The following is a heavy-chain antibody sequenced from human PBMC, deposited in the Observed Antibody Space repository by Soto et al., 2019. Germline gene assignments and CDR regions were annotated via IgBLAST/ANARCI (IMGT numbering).Heavy chain of an antibody. CDR2: INHSGST. J-gene: IGHJ5*02. Sequence: PSETLSLTCAVYGGSFSGDYWSWIRQPPGKGLEWIGEINHSGSTNYNPSLKSRVTISVDTSKNQFSLKLSSVTAADTAVYYCARGGNDYGESGWFDPWGQGTLVTVPS. CDR1: GGSFSGDY. CDR3: ARGGNDYGESGWFDP. D-gene: IGHD4-17*01. V-gene: IGHV4-34*01.